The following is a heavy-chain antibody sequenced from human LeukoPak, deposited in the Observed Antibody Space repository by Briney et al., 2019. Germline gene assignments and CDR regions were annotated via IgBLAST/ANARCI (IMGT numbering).Heavy chain of an antibody. Sequence: SGPTLVNPTQTLTLTCTISGFSVNTTGVGVGWIRQPPGKALAWLALIYWNDNKHYSPSLKSRLTITTDAATNRVVLTMTNMDPVETATYYCVHVVLPSFDWYFDLWGRGTLVTVSS. CDR3: VHVVLPSFDWYFDL. CDR2: IYWNDNK. D-gene: IGHD3-9*01. CDR1: GFSVNTTGVG. V-gene: IGHV2-5*01. J-gene: IGHJ2*01.